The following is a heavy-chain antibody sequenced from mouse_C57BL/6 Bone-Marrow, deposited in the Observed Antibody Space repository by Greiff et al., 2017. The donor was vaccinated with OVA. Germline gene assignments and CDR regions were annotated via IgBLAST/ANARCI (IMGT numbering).Heavy chain of an antibody. CDR3: AIYSYYYAMDY. CDR1: GFTFSDYY. CDR2: INYDGSST. J-gene: IGHJ4*01. V-gene: IGHV5-16*01. D-gene: IGHD2-12*01. Sequence: EVKLMESEGGLVQPGRSMKLSCTASGFTFSDYYMAWVRQVPEKGLEWVANINYDGSSTYYLDSLKSRFIISRDNAKNILYLQMSSLKSEDTATYYCAIYSYYYAMDYWGQGTSVTVSS.